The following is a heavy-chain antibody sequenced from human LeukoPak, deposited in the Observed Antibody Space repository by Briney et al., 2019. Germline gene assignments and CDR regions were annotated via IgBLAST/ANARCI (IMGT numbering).Heavy chain of an antibody. CDR1: GFTFSSYG. Sequence: GGSLRLSCAASGFTFSSYGMHWVRQAPGKGLEWVAVISYDGSNKYYADSVKGRFTISRDNAKNSLYLQTNSLRAEDTALYYCAAVAGHYYMDVWGKGTTVTVSS. CDR3: AAVAGHYYMDV. V-gene: IGHV3-30*03. D-gene: IGHD6-19*01. J-gene: IGHJ6*03. CDR2: ISYDGSNK.